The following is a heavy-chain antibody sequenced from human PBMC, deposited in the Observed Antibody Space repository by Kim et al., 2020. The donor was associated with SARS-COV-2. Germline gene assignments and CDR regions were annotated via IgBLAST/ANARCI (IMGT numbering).Heavy chain of an antibody. CDR3: ARGYSPRLVTSYYYYYGMDV. V-gene: IGHV1-69*13. CDR1: GGTFSSYA. CDR2: IIPIFGTA. Sequence: SVKVSCKASGGTFSSYAISWVRQAPGQGLEWMGGIIPIFGTANYAQKFQGRVTITADESTSTAYMELSSLRSEDTAVYYCARGYSPRLVTSYYYYYGMDVWGQGTTVTVSS. D-gene: IGHD2-21*01. J-gene: IGHJ6*02.